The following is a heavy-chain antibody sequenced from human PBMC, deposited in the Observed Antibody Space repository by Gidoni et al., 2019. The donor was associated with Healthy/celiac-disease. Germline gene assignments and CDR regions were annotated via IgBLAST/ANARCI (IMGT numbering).Heavy chain of an antibody. Sequence: QVQLQQWGAGLLQPSETLSLTCAVYGGSFSGYYWSWIRQPPGKGLEWIGEINHSGSTNYNPSLKSRVTISVDTSKNQFSLKLSSVTAADTAVYYCASSQQLVYYFDYWGQGTLVTVSS. CDR3: ASSQQLVYYFDY. V-gene: IGHV4-34*01. CDR2: INHSGST. J-gene: IGHJ4*02. D-gene: IGHD6-13*01. CDR1: GGSFSGYY.